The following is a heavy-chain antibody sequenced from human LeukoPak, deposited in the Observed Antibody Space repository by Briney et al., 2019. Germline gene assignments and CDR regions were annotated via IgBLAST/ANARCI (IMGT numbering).Heavy chain of an antibody. D-gene: IGHD3-3*01. CDR1: GFTFSSYA. Sequence: PGRSPRLSCAASGFTFSSYAMHWVRQAPGKGLEWVAVISYDGSNKYYADSVKGRFTISRDNSKNTLYLQMNSLRAEDTAVYYCARAYYDFWSGYQMDVWGKGTTVTVSS. J-gene: IGHJ6*04. CDR2: ISYDGSNK. V-gene: IGHV3-30*01. CDR3: ARAYYDFWSGYQMDV.